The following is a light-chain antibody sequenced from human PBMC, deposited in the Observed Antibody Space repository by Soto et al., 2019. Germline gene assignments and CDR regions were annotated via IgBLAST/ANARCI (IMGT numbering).Light chain of an antibody. CDR3: AVRDDSLNGRYV. CDR1: SSNIGSNN. V-gene: IGLV1-44*01. Sequence: QSVLTQPPSASGTPGQRVTISCSGSSSNIGSNNVNWYQQFPGTAPKLLIYSNNQRPSGVPDRFSGSKSGTSASLAISGLQSEDEADYYCAVRDDSLNGRYVFGTGTKVTVL. J-gene: IGLJ1*01. CDR2: SNN.